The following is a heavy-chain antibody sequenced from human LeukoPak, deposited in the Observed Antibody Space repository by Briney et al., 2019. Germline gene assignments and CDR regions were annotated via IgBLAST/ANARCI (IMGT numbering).Heavy chain of an antibody. V-gene: IGHV1-2*02. CDR2: INPNSGVA. D-gene: IGHD2-21*02. CDR3: ARTATALRLDFYC. J-gene: IGHJ4*02. CDR1: GYTFTAYY. Sequence: ASVKVSCKSSGYTFTAYYMHWLRQVPGQGLEWMGWINPNSGVANLPQKFRGRVTMARDPSIGTAYMQLSGLTSNDTAVYYCARTATALRLDFYCWGRGTLVTVSS.